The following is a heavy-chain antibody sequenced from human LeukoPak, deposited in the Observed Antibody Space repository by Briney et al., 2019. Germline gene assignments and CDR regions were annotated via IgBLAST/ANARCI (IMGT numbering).Heavy chain of an antibody. J-gene: IGHJ3*02. Sequence: GGSLRLSCAASGFTFSSYAMSWVRQAPGKGLEWVSAISGSGGSTYYADSVKGRFTISRDNSKNTLYLQMNSLRVEDTAVYYCAKRATMIVVVRASSLDIWGQGTMVTVSS. CDR3: AKRATMIVVVRASSLDI. CDR1: GFTFSSYA. V-gene: IGHV3-23*01. D-gene: IGHD3-22*01. CDR2: ISGSGGST.